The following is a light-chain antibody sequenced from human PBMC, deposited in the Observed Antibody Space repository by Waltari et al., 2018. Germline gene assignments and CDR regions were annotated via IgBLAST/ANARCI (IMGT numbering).Light chain of an antibody. V-gene: IGLV2-14*01. Sequence: QSALTQPASVSGSPGQSITITCTGTSSDVVRYNYVSWYQQHPGKVPKLVIFDVTNRPSWVSHRFSGSKSGNTASLTISGLQAEDESDYYCCSFTTRSTWVFGGGTKLTVL. J-gene: IGLJ3*02. CDR3: CSFTTRSTWV. CDR2: DVT. CDR1: SSDVVRYNY.